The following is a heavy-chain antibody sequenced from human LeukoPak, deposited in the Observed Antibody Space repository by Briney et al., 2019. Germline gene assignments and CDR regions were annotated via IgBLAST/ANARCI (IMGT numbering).Heavy chain of an antibody. D-gene: IGHD5-24*01. V-gene: IGHV4-34*01. CDR3: AREREMATTH. CDR2: INHSGST. J-gene: IGHJ4*02. CDR1: GGSFSGYY. Sequence: PSETLSLTCAVYGGSFSGYYWSWIRQPPGRGLEWIGEINHSGSTNYNPSLKSRVTISVDRSKNQFSLKLSSVTAADTAVYYCAREREMATTHWGQGTLVTVSS.